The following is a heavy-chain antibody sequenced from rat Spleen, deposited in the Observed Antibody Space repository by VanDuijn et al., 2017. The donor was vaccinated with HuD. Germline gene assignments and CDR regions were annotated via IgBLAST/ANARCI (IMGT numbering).Heavy chain of an antibody. CDR3: ARHPISTVSYYFDY. CDR2: ISTGGGYT. D-gene: IGHD1-1*01. J-gene: IGHJ2*01. Sequence: EVQLVESGGGLMQPGGSVKLSCATSGFTFSNYGMAWVRQTPTKGLEWVASISTGGGYTYYRDSVKGRFTISRDNAKNTQYLQMDSLRSEDTATYYCARHPISTVSYYFDYWGQGVMVTVSS. V-gene: IGHV5S14*01. CDR1: GFTFSNYG.